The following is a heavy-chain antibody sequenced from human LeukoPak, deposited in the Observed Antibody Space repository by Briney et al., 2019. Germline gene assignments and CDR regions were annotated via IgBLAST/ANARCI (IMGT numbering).Heavy chain of an antibody. V-gene: IGHV3-48*03. CDR1: GFTFSNHE. CDR3: ARVGSSWVTIDY. J-gene: IGHJ4*02. CDR2: ISSSSSLI. D-gene: IGHD6-13*01. Sequence: GGSLRLSCAASGFTFSNHEMNWVRQAPGKGLEWVSYISSSSSLIYYADSVKGRFTISRDNAKNSLYLQMNSLRVEDTAVYYCARVGSSWVTIDYWGQGTLVTVSS.